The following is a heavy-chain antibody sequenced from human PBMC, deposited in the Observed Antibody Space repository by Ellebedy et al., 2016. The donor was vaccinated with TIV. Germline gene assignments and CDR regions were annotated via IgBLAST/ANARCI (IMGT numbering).Heavy chain of an antibody. D-gene: IGHD4-17*01. CDR1: GYTFTGYY. Sequence: AASVKVSCKASGYTFTGYYMHWVRQAPGQGLEWMGWINPNSGGTNYAQKFQGRVTMTRDTSISTAYMELSRLRSDDTAVYYCARDFDYGDYYYFELGPGNPGHRLL. CDR2: INPNSGGT. V-gene: IGHV1-2*02. J-gene: IGHJ4*02. CDR3: ARDFDYGDYYYFE.